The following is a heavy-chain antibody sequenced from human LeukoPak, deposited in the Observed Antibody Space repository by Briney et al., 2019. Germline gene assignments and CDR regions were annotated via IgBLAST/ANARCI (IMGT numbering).Heavy chain of an antibody. J-gene: IGHJ6*03. D-gene: IGHD6-19*01. CDR3: ARDLYQWLPSTRPRDYYYYMDV. CDR1: GYTFTGYY. CDR2: NNPNSGGT. V-gene: IGHV1-2*02. Sequence: GASVKVSCKASGYTFTGYYIHWVRQAPGQGLEYMGWNNPNSGGTNYAQKFQGRVTMTRDTSISTAYMELSRLRSDDTAVYYCARDLYQWLPSTRPRDYYYYMDVWGEGTTVTVSS.